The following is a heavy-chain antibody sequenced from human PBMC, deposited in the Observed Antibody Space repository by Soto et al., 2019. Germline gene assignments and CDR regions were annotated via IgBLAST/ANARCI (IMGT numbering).Heavy chain of an antibody. V-gene: IGHV3-13*01. Sequence: GGSLRLSCAASGFTFSSYDMHWVRQATGKGLEWVSAIGTAGDTYYPGSVKGRFTISRENAKNSLYLQMNSLRAGDTAVYYCARGGITIFGVKTAFDIWGQGTMVTVS. J-gene: IGHJ3*02. CDR3: ARGGITIFGVKTAFDI. CDR2: IGTAGDT. D-gene: IGHD3-3*01. CDR1: GFTFSSYD.